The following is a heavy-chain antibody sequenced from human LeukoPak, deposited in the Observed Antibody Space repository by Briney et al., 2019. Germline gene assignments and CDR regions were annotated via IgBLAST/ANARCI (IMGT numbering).Heavy chain of an antibody. J-gene: IGHJ4*02. CDR2: ISGSSSYI. Sequence: GGSLRLSCAASGFTFSDYSMKWVRQAPGKGLEWVSSISGSSSYIDYADSVKGRFTISRDNSKNTLYLQINSLRAEDTAVYYCARGIAAAGTGLYNWGQGTLLTVSS. D-gene: IGHD6-13*01. CDR3: ARGIAAAGTGLYN. CDR1: GFTFSDYS. V-gene: IGHV3-21*04.